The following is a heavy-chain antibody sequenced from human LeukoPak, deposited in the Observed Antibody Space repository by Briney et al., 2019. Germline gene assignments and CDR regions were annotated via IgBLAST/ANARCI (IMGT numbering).Heavy chain of an antibody. Sequence: PGGSLRLSCAASGFTFSSYTMSWVRQAPGKRLEWVSSISSSSSYIYYADSVKGRFAISRDNAKNSLYLQMNSLRAEDTAVYYCARDSDYSGYNRPSGYWGQGALVTVSS. CDR1: GFTFSSYT. CDR2: ISSSSSYI. CDR3: ARDSDYSGYNRPSGY. V-gene: IGHV3-21*01. J-gene: IGHJ4*02. D-gene: IGHD5-12*01.